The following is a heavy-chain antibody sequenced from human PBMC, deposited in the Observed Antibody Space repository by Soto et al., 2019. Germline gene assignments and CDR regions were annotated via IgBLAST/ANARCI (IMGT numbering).Heavy chain of an antibody. CDR1: PGSFSQYY. D-gene: IGHD6-19*01. Sequence: QVQQQPWGAGLLKPSETLSLTCAVHPGSFSQYYWNWIRQSPGKGLEWIGKLKHRGSSNYNPSLRSRVSISPDISKNQFSLRLTSVTAADTAVYYCARGGSSDWQVALDIWGQGTMVNVSS. V-gene: IGHV4-34*01. CDR3: ARGGSSDWQVALDI. J-gene: IGHJ3*02. CDR2: LKHRGSS.